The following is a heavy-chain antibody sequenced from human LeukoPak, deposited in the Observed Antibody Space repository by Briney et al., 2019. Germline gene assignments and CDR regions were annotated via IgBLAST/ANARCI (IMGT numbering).Heavy chain of an antibody. V-gene: IGHV4-59*01. CDR2: IYYSGST. J-gene: IGHJ4*02. D-gene: IGHD3-9*01. Sequence: PSETLSLTCTVSGGSISSYYWSWIRQPPGKGLEWIGYIYYSGSTNYNPSLKSRVTISVDTSKNQFSLKLSSVTAADTAVYYCARRVESYYDILTGYYKGYYFDYWGQGTLVTVSS. CDR3: ARRVESYYDILTGYYKGYYFDY. CDR1: GGSISSYY.